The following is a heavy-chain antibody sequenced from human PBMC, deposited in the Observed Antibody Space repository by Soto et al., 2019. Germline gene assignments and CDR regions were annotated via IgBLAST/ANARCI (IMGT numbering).Heavy chain of an antibody. CDR1: GFTFSTYS. V-gene: IGHV3-21*04. CDR3: AKVFYYYDSSGYYYFDY. CDR2: ISSRSDI. D-gene: IGHD3-22*01. J-gene: IGHJ4*02. Sequence: PGGSLRLSCVGSGFTFSTYSINWVRQAPGKGLEWVSSISSRSDIYYADSVKGRFTISRDNSKNTLYLQMSSLRAEDTAVYYCAKVFYYYDSSGYYYFDYWGQGTLVTVSS.